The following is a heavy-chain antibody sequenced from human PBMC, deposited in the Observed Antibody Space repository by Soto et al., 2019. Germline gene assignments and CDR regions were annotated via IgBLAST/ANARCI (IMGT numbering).Heavy chain of an antibody. CDR2: IIPIFGTA. Sequence: QVQLVQSGAEVKKPGSSVKVSCKASGGTFSSYAISWVRQAPGQGLEWMGGIIPIFGTANYAQKFQGRVTITADESTSTAYMELSSLRTEDTAVYYGARVSNGDYPLLYYYYGMDVWGQGTTVTVSS. V-gene: IGHV1-69*01. J-gene: IGHJ6*02. CDR3: ARVSNGDYPLLYYYYGMDV. D-gene: IGHD4-17*01. CDR1: GGTFSSYA.